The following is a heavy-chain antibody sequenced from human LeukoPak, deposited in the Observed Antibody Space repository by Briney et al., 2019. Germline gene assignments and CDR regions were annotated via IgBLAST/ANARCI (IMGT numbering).Heavy chain of an antibody. V-gene: IGHV4-30-4*01. D-gene: IGHD2-2*01. J-gene: IGHJ6*03. CDR2: IYYSGST. CDR1: GGSISSGDYY. Sequence: PSETLSLTCTVSGGSISSGDYYWSWIRQPPGKGLEWIGYIYYSGSTYYNPSLKSRVTISVDTSKNQFSLKLSSVTAADTAVYYCARDSYCSSTSCFYYYMDVWGKGTTVTVSS. CDR3: ARDSYCSSTSCFYYYMDV.